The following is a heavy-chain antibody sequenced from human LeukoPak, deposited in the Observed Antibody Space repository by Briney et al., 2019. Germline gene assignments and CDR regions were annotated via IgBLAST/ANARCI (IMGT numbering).Heavy chain of an antibody. D-gene: IGHD3-22*01. J-gene: IGHJ5*02. V-gene: IGHV3-48*01. Sequence: GGSLRLSCAASGFTFSRYSMNWVRQAPGKGREGGSYISSSSSTIYYADSVKGRFTISRDNAKNSLYLQMNSLRAEDTAVYYCARERNNYYDSSGAGFDPWGQGTLVTVSS. CDR1: GFTFSRYS. CDR2: ISSSSSTI. CDR3: ARERNNYYDSSGAGFDP.